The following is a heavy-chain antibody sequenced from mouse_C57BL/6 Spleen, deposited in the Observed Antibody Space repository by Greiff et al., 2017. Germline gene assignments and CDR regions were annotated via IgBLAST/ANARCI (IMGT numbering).Heavy chain of an antibody. CDR1: GYTFTSYW. V-gene: IGHV1-53*01. D-gene: IGHD1-1*01. Sequence: VKLQQPGTELVKPGASVKLSCKASGYTFTSYWMHWVKQRPGQGLEWIGNINPSNGGTNYNEKFKSKATLTVDKSSSTAYMQLSSLTSEDSAVYYCARSIYYYGSSYIYAMDYWGQGTSVTVSS. CDR2: INPSNGGT. J-gene: IGHJ4*01. CDR3: ARSIYYYGSSYIYAMDY.